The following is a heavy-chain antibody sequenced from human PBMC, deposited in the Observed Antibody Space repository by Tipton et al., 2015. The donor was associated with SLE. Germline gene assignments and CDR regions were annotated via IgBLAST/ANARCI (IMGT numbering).Heavy chain of an antibody. CDR3: ARDLLTGSDY. V-gene: IGHV6-1*01. CDR2: TYYRSKWYN. Sequence: GLVKPSETLSLTCTVSGGSINNYYWSWIRQSPSRGLEWLGRTYYRSKWYNDYAVSVKSRITINPDASKNQFSLQLNSVTPEDTAVYYCARDLLTGSDYWGQGTLVTVSS. CDR1: GGSINNYY. D-gene: IGHD7-27*01. J-gene: IGHJ4*02.